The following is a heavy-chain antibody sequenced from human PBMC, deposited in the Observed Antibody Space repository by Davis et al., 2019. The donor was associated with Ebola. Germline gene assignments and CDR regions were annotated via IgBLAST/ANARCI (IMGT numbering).Heavy chain of an antibody. Sequence: MPSETLSLTCTASGGSISSSSYYWGWIRQPPGKGLEWIGSIYYSGSTYYNPSLKSRVTISVDTSKNQFSLKLSSVTAADTAVYYCARRSGGVIYNWGQGTLVTVSS. CDR3: ARRSGGVIYN. J-gene: IGHJ4*02. V-gene: IGHV4-39*01. D-gene: IGHD3-16*02. CDR2: IYYSGST. CDR1: GGSISSSSYY.